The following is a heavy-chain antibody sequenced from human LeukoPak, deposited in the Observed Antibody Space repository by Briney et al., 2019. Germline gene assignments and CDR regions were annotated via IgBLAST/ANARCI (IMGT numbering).Heavy chain of an antibody. D-gene: IGHD4-17*01. CDR3: AASRYDYGDYVPLVY. V-gene: IGHV4-34*01. Sequence: SETLSLTCIVSGDSVSSGTYYWTWLRQPPGKGLEWIGEINHSGSTNYNPSLKSRVTISVDTSKNQFSLKLSSVTAADTTVYYCAASRYDYGDYVPLVYWGQGTLVTVSS. CDR2: INHSGST. J-gene: IGHJ4*02. CDR1: GDSVSSGTYY.